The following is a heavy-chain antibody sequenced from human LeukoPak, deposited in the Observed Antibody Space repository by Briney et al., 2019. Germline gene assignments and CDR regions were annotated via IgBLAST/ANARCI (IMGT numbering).Heavy chain of an antibody. J-gene: IGHJ5*02. CDR2: IIPILGIA. D-gene: IGHD3-10*01. CDR3: AGWSSPLLLFGELSRDNWFDA. V-gene: IGHV1-69*10. Sequence: ASVKVSCKASGGTFSSYAISWVRQAPGQGLEWMGGIIPILGIANYAQQFQGRVTITADKSTSTAYMELSSLRSEDTGVYYCAGWSSPLLLFGELSRDNWFDAWGQGTLVTVSS. CDR1: GGTFSSYA.